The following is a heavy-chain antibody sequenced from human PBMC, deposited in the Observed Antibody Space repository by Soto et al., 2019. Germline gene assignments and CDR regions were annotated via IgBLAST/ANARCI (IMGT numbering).Heavy chain of an antibody. V-gene: IGHV3-66*04. CDR3: ARQPQAEGY. Sequence: GGSLRLSCATSGFTISSNYMSWVRQAPGKGLEWVSVIYSGGTTYYADSVKGRFTISRDSSKGTLYLQMNSLRVEDTAVYYCARQPQAEGYWGRGTLVTVSS. J-gene: IGHJ4*02. CDR2: IYSGGTT. CDR1: GFTISSNY.